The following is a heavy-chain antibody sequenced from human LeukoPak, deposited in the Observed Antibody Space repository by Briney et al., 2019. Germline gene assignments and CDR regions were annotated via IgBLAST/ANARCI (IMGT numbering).Heavy chain of an antibody. J-gene: IGHJ4*02. CDR1: GGTFSSYA. Sequence: ASVKVSCKASGGTFSSYAISWVRQAPGQGLEWMGWISAYNGNTNYAQKLQGRVTMTTDTSTSTAYMELRSLRSDDTAVYYCARSGLRELLYQIWGQGTLVTVSS. V-gene: IGHV1-18*01. D-gene: IGHD1-26*01. CDR2: ISAYNGNT. CDR3: ARSGLRELLYQI.